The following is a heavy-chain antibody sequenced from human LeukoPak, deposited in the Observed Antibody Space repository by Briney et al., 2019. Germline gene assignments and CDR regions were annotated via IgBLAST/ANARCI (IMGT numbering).Heavy chain of an antibody. J-gene: IGHJ5*02. Sequence: PSETLSVTCTVSGGYIITSGHYWGWIRQPPGKGLEWIGSIYYSGVTSTNPFFRSRMSISVDTSKNQFSLNLTSVTAADAAVYYCARERSSSGGHSWFDPWGQGTLVTVSS. V-gene: IGHV4-39*07. CDR2: IYYSGVT. CDR1: GGYIITSGHY. CDR3: ARERSSSGGHSWFDP. D-gene: IGHD4-23*01.